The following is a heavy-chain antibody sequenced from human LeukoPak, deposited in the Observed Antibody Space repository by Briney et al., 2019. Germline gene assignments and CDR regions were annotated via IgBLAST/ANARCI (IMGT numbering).Heavy chain of an antibody. CDR1: GHTFTSYG. D-gene: IGHD4-17*01. Sequence: ASVRVSCEASGHTFTSYGISWVRQAPGQGLEWMGWISAYNGNTNYAQKLQGRVTMTTDTSTSTAYMELRSLRSDDTAVYYCARGEVDYGDYYYFYGMDVWGQGPTVPVSS. V-gene: IGHV1-18*01. J-gene: IGHJ6*02. CDR3: ARGEVDYGDYYYFYGMDV. CDR2: ISAYNGNT.